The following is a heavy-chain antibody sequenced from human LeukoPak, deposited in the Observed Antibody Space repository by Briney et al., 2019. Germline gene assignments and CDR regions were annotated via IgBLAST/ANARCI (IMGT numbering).Heavy chain of an antibody. D-gene: IGHD3-10*01. CDR2: ISSGGSTI. V-gene: IGHV3-48*03. CDR3: ARGGGGSYYGLSFDY. CDR1: GFTFSSYE. J-gene: IGHJ4*02. Sequence: GGSLRLSCAASGFTFSSYEMNWVRQAPGMGLEWVSFISSGGSTIYSADSVKGRFTISRDNAKNSLHLQMNSLRAEDTAVYYCARGGGGSYYGLSFDYWGQGILVTVSS.